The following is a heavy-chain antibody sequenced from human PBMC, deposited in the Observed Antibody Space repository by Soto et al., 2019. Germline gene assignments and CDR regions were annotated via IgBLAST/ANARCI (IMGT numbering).Heavy chain of an antibody. D-gene: IGHD6-19*01. J-gene: IGHJ5*02. CDR1: GGSFSGYY. Sequence: QVQLQQWGAGLLKPSETLSLTCAVYGGSFSGYYWSWIRQPPGKGLEWIGEINHSGSTNYNPSLKCRVTISVDTSKNQFYLKLSSVTAADTAVYYCARGPLYSSGWRMNNRHKNWFDPWGQGTLVTVSS. CDR3: ARGPLYSSGWRMNNRHKNWFDP. V-gene: IGHV4-34*01. CDR2: INHSGST.